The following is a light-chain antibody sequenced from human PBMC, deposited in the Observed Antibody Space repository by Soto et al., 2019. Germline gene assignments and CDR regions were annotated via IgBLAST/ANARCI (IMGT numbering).Light chain of an antibody. CDR2: EVN. J-gene: IGLJ2*01. V-gene: IGLV2-8*01. CDR1: SSDVGASNY. CDR3: SSTEGSGNLVV. Sequence: QSALTQPPSASGSPGQSVTISCTGTSSDVGASNYVSWYQQHPGKAPKFMIYEVNKRPSGVPDRFSGSKYGNTASLTVSGLQAEDEADDYCSSTEGSGNLVVFGGGTQLTVL.